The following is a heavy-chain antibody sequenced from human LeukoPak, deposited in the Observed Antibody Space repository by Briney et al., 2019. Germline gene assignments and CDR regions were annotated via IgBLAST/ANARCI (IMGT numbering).Heavy chain of an antibody. Sequence: GGSLRLSCAASGFTFSSYAMSWVRQAPGKGLEWVSAISGSVGSTYYADSVKGRFTISRDNSKNTLYLQMNSLRAEDTAVYYCAKVHRRDGYNFDYWGQGTLVTVSS. CDR3: AKVHRRDGYNFDY. V-gene: IGHV3-23*01. D-gene: IGHD5-24*01. J-gene: IGHJ4*02. CDR1: GFTFSSYA. CDR2: ISGSVGST.